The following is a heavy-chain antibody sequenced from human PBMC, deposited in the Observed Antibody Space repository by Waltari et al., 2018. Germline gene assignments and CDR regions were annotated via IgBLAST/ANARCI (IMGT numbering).Heavy chain of an antibody. V-gene: IGHV4-59*11. CDR1: GASISTHF. CDR3: VRGKLGFCTGSSCHLDL. Sequence: QVQVQESGPGLVKPSETVSLTCTVSGASISTHFWTWIRQPPEKGLEWIGNIHYSGTTNYNPSLKSRVTISLDTSKNQLSLRLDSVTAADTALYFCVRGKLGFCTGSSCHLDLWGRGTQVAVSS. J-gene: IGHJ5*02. CDR2: IHYSGTT. D-gene: IGHD2-8*02.